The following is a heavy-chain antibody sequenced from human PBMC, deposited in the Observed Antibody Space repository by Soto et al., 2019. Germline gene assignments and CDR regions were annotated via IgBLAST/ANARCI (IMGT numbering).Heavy chain of an antibody. CDR3: ARGHSNSLNWFDP. Sequence: GSLRLSCAASGFTFSSYGMHWVRQAPGKGLEWVAVIWYDGSKKYYADSVKGRFTISRDNSKNTLYLEMDSLRAEDTAVYYCARGHSNSLNWFDPWGQGTLVTVSS. D-gene: IGHD6-13*01. CDR1: GFTFSSYG. V-gene: IGHV3-33*01. J-gene: IGHJ5*02. CDR2: IWYDGSKK.